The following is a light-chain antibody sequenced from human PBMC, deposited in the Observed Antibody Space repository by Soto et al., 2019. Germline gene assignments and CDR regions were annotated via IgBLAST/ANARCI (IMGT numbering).Light chain of an antibody. V-gene: IGKV1-39*01. Sequence: DIQMTQSPSSLSASLGDRVTITCRASQTISNYLNWYQQKPGKAPKLLIYASSTLQSGVPSRFSGSGSGTDFTLTISSLQPEAFGTYYCQQSYSTILTFGGGTKVEIK. J-gene: IGKJ4*01. CDR3: QQSYSTILT. CDR1: QTISNY. CDR2: ASS.